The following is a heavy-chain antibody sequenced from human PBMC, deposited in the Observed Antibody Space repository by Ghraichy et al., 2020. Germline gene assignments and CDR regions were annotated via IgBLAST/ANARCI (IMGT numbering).Heavy chain of an antibody. CDR3: ARDTWGYFDH. CDR1: GFTFSNYW. CDR2: MNQAGSEK. J-gene: IGHJ4*02. V-gene: IGHV3-7*01. D-gene: IGHD3-16*01. Sequence: GDSLNISCAASGFTFSNYWMSWVRQAPGKGLEWVANMNQAGSEKFYVDSLKGRFTISRENAKNSLYLEMNSLRAEDTAIYYCARDTWGYFDHWGQGTLVTVSS.